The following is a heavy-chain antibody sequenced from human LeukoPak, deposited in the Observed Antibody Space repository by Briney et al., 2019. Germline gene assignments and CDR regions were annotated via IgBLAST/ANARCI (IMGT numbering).Heavy chain of an antibody. D-gene: IGHD5-18*01. J-gene: IGHJ4*02. CDR1: GFTFSSYA. Sequence: PGGSLRLSCAASGFTFSSYAMSWVRQPPGKGLVWVSGINSDGSTTGYADSVKGRFTISRDNAKSTVHLQMNSLRAEDTAVYYCARGGYGAHMGWGQGTLVTVSS. CDR2: INSDGSTT. CDR3: ARGGYGAHMG. V-gene: IGHV3-74*01.